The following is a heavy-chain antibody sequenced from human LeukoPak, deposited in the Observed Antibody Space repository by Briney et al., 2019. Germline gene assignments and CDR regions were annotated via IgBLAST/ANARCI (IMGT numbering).Heavy chain of an antibody. CDR3: ARAGNRAVAAPWY. Sequence: GASVKVSCKASGYTFTGYYMHWVRQAPGQGLEWMGWINPNSGGTNYAQKFQGGVTMTRDTSISTAYMELSRLRSDDTAVYYCARAGNRAVAAPWYWGQGTLVTVSS. CDR2: INPNSGGT. CDR1: GYTFTGYY. D-gene: IGHD6-19*01. V-gene: IGHV1-2*02. J-gene: IGHJ4*02.